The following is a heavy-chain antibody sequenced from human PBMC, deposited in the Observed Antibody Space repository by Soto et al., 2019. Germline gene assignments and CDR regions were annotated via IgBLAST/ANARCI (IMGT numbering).Heavy chain of an antibody. CDR3: VKVLARGVGVPRFYFDS. CDR1: GFTVSSNY. J-gene: IGHJ4*02. V-gene: IGHV3-53*01. CDR2: IYSGGST. Sequence: LRLSCAASGFTVSSNYMSWVRQAPGKGLEWVSVIYSGGSTHYADSVKGRFTISRDNAKNTLYLHVNSLRAEDTAVYYCVKVLARGVGVPRFYFDSWGQGALVTVSS. D-gene: IGHD2-2*01.